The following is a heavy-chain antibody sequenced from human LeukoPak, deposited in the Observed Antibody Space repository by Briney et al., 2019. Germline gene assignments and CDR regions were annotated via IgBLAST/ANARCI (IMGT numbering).Heavy chain of an antibody. V-gene: IGHV3-48*04. CDR1: GFTFSSYS. J-gene: IGHJ4*02. CDR2: ISSSGFNK. Sequence: GGSLRLSCAASGFTFSSYSINWVRQAPGKGLEWVSYISSSGFNKYYADSVKGRFTISRDNAKKSLYLQMDSLRAEDTAVYYCARSGYSWGQGTLVTVSS. D-gene: IGHD3-22*01. CDR3: ARSGYS.